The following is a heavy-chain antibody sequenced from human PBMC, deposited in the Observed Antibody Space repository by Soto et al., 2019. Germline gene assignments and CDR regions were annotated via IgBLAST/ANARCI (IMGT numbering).Heavy chain of an antibody. CDR2: IIPIFGTA. V-gene: IGHV1-69*13. CDR1: GYTFTGYY. CDR3: ARGLAYDSSGYYVDY. Sequence: SVKVSCKASGYTFTGYYMHWVRQAPGQGLEWMGGIIPIFGTANYAQKFQGRVTITADESTSTAYMELSSLRAEDTAVYYCARGLAYDSSGYYVDYWGQGTLVTVSS. D-gene: IGHD3-22*01. J-gene: IGHJ4*02.